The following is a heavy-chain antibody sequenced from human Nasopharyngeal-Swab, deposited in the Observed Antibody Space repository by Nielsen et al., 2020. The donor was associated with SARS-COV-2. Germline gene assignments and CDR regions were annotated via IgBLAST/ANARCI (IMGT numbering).Heavy chain of an antibody. Sequence: SETLSLTCTVSGGSISSYYWSWIRQPPGKGLEWIGYIFHSGSTNYNPSLKSRVTISVDTSKNQFSLRLSSVTAADTAVYYCARHASGGGEPRLDYWGQGTLVTVSS. CDR2: IFHSGST. CDR3: ARHASGGGEPRLDY. CDR1: GGSISSYY. D-gene: IGHD2-21*01. V-gene: IGHV4-59*08. J-gene: IGHJ4*02.